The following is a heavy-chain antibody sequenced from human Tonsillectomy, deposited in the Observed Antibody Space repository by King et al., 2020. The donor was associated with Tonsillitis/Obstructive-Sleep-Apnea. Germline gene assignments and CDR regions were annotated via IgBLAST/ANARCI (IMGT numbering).Heavy chain of an antibody. CDR3: ARDLYDLWGDPSRKYYYYMDV. CDR1: GGSISSYY. CDR2: IYYSGST. J-gene: IGHJ6*03. V-gene: IGHV4-59*01. D-gene: IGHD3-3*01. Sequence: VQLQESGPGLVKPSETLSLTCTVSGGSISSYYWSWIRQPPRKGLEWIGYIYYSGSTNYNPSLKSRVTISVNTSRNQFSLKLSSVTAADTAVYYCARDLYDLWGDPSRKYYYYMDVWGKGTTVTVSS.